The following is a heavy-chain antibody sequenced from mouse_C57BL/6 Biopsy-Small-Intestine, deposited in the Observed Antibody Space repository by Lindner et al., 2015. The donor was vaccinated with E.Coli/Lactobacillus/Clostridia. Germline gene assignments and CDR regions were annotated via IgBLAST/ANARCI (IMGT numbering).Heavy chain of an antibody. CDR3: ARRDSSGYFDY. CDR1: GYSFTGYY. J-gene: IGHJ2*01. CDR2: IYPYNGVS. Sequence: EVQLQESGPELVEPGASVKISCKASGYSFTGYYMHWVKQSHGNILDWVGYIYPYNGVSTYNQKFKDKATLTVDKSSSTAYMELRSLTSEDSAVYYCARRDSSGYFDYWGQGTTLTVSS. D-gene: IGHD3-2*02. V-gene: IGHV1-31*01.